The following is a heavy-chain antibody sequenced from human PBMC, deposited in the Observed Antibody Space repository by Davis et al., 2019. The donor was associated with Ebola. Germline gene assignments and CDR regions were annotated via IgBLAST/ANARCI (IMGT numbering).Heavy chain of an antibody. CDR1: GFTFSTYA. CDR3: AKDSPFTMIVVAPGAFDI. CDR2: ITGSGGVT. V-gene: IGHV3-23*01. Sequence: PGGSLRLSCAASGFTFSTYAMTWVRQAPGKGLEWVSSITGSGGVTYYADSVKGRFTISSDNSKKTLYLQMNSLRADDTAVYYCAKDSPFTMIVVAPGAFDIWGQGTMVTVSS. J-gene: IGHJ3*02. D-gene: IGHD3-22*01.